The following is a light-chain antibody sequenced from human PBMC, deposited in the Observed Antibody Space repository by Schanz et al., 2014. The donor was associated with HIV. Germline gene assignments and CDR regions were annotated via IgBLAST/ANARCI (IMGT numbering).Light chain of an antibody. CDR3: LQHNAYPLT. V-gene: IGKV1-5*03. Sequence: DIQMTQSPSTLSASVGDRVTITCRASQDIRARLAWYQQKPGRAPNLLIYQASALETGVPSRFVGGGSGTEFTLTISGLQPEDFATYYCLQHNAYPLTFGQGTRLDI. CDR2: QAS. J-gene: IGKJ5*01. CDR1: QDIRAR.